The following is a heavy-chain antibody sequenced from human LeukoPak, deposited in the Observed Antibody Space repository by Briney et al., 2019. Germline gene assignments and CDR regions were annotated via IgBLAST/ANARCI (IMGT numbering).Heavy chain of an antibody. CDR1: GYSISSGYY. Sequence: SETLSLTCTVSGYSISSGYYWGWIRQPPGKGLEWIGSIYHSGSTYYNPSLKSRVTISVDTSKNQFSLKLSSVTAADTAVYYCARHAMDSSGWSLDYWGQGTLVTVSS. V-gene: IGHV4-38-2*02. J-gene: IGHJ4*02. CDR3: ARHAMDSSGWSLDY. CDR2: IYHSGST. D-gene: IGHD6-19*01.